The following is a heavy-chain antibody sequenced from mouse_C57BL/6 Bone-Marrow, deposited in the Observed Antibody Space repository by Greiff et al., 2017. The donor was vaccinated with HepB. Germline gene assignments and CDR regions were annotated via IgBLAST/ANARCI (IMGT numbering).Heavy chain of an antibody. CDR1: GFTFSDYG. CDR2: ISSGSSTI. Sequence: EVQVVESGGGLVKPGGSLKLSCAASGFTFSDYGIHWVRQAPEKGLEWVAYISSGSSTIYYADTVKGRFTISRDNAKNTLFLQMTSLRSEDTAMYYCARDGLDYYGSVMDYWGQGTSVTVSS. CDR3: ARDGLDYYGSVMDY. V-gene: IGHV5-17*01. J-gene: IGHJ4*01. D-gene: IGHD1-1*01.